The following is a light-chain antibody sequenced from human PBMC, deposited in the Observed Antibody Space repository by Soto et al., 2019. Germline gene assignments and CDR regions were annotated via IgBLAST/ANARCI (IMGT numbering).Light chain of an antibody. CDR3: QQLDTFLLT. CDR1: QSISSW. V-gene: IGKV1-5*01. J-gene: IGKJ4*01. Sequence: DIQMTHSPSTLSASVWDRVTITCRASQSISSWLAWYQQKPGKAPKLLIYDASSLESGVPSRFSGSGSGTEFTLTISSLQPEDFATYYCQQLDTFLLTFGGGTKVDIK. CDR2: DAS.